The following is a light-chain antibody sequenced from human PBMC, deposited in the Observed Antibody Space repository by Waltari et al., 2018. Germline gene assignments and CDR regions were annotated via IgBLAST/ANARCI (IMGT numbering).Light chain of an antibody. Sequence: QSALTQPASVSGSPGQSITISCTGTSSAVGFYNYVSWYQQHPGKAPKLIIYDVSERPSGVSDRFSGSKSGNTASLTISGLQAEDEADYYCNSYAGSSSWVFGGVTKLTVL. CDR1: SSAVGFYNY. CDR2: DVS. J-gene: IGLJ3*02. V-gene: IGLV2-14*01. CDR3: NSYAGSSSWV.